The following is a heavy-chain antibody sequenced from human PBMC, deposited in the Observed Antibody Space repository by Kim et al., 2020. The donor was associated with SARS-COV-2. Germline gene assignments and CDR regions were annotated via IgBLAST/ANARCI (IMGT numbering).Heavy chain of an antibody. J-gene: IGHJ4*02. D-gene: IGHD6-13*01. Sequence: GGSLRLSCAASGFTFSTYAMRWVRQAPGKGLQWVSTISAGSGGTYYADSVKGRFTISRDNSKNTLYQQMNSLRAEDTAVYYCAKGSSSWPDTADFWGQGT. V-gene: IGHV3-23*01. CDR3: AKGSSSWPDTADF. CDR1: GFTFSTYA. CDR2: ISAGSGGT.